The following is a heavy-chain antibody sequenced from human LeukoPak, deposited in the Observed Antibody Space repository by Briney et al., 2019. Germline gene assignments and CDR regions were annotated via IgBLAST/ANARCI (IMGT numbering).Heavy chain of an antibody. CDR1: GFTFSSYW. CDR3: AIMPGFGESQVDY. D-gene: IGHD3-10*01. J-gene: IGHJ4*02. V-gene: IGHV3-7*01. CDR2: IKQDGSEK. Sequence: GGSLRLSCAASGFTFSSYWMSWVRQAPGKGLEWVANIKQDGSEKYYVDSVKGRFIISRDNAKNSLYLQMNSLRAEDTAVYYCAIMPGFGESQVDYWGQGTLVTVSS.